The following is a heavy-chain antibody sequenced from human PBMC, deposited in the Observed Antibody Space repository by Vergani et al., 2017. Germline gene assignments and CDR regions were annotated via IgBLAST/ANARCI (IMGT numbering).Heavy chain of an antibody. CDR2: IYYSGST. CDR3: ARSWEDIVVVPAAIGAFDI. J-gene: IGHJ3*02. D-gene: IGHD2-2*01. V-gene: IGHV4-59*01. Sequence: QVQLQESGPGLVKPSETLSLTCTVSGGSISSYYWSWIRQPPGKGLEWIGYIYYSGSTNYNPSLKSRVTISVDTSKNQVALKLSSVTAADTAVYYCARSWEDIVVVPAAIGAFDIWGQGTMVTVSS. CDR1: GGSISSYY.